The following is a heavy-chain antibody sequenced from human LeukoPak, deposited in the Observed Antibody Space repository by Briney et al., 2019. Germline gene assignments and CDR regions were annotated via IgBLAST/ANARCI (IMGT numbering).Heavy chain of an antibody. CDR2: IRYDGSNK. CDR3: AKDDYDILTGYYSFGY. Sequence: GGSLRLSCAASGFTFSSYGMHWVRQAPGKGLEWVAFIRYDGSNKYYADSVKGRFTISGDNSKNTLYLQMNSLRAEDTAVYYCAKDDYDILTGYYSFGYWGQGTLVTVSS. D-gene: IGHD3-9*01. CDR1: GFTFSSYG. V-gene: IGHV3-30*02. J-gene: IGHJ4*02.